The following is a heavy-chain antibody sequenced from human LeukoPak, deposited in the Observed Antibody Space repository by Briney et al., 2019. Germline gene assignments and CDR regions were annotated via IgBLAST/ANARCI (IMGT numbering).Heavy chain of an antibody. V-gene: IGHV4-61*01. CDR1: GVSVSSGSYY. D-gene: IGHD4-23*01. CDR3: ARATVVTPSHWFDP. J-gene: IGHJ5*02. Sequence: SETLSLTCTVSGVSVSSGSYYWSWIRQPPGKGLEWIGYIYYSGSTNYNPSLKSRVTISVDTSKNQFSLKLSSVTAADTAVYYCARATVVTPSHWFDPWGQGTLVTVSS. CDR2: IYYSGST.